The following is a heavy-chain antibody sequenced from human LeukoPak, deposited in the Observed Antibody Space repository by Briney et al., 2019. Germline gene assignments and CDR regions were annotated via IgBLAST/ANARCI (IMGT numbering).Heavy chain of an antibody. CDR2: IIPILGIA. J-gene: IGHJ5*02. CDR1: GCTFSSYT. CDR3: ARGLCSSTSCYLSWFDP. Sequence: SVKVSCKASGCTFSSYTISWVRQAPGQGLEWMGRIIPILGIANYAQKFQGRVTITADKSTSTAYMELSSLRSEDTAVYYCARGLCSSTSCYLSWFDPWGQGTLVTVSS. V-gene: IGHV1-69*02. D-gene: IGHD2-2*01.